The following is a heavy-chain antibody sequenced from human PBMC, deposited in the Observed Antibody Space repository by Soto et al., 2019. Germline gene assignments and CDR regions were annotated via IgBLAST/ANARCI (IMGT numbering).Heavy chain of an antibody. CDR2: IKSKTDGETT. V-gene: IGHV3-15*07. CDR1: GFTFSNAW. D-gene: IGHD3-22*01. CDR3: PRPYYYDSTRFYY. Sequence: EVQLVESGGGLVKPGGSLRLSCAASGFTFSNAWMNWVRQAPGKGLEWVGRIKSKTDGETTDYAAPVKGRITISRDDSNTTLYLQMHSLKTEDTAVYHCPRPYYYDSTRFYYWGQGSLVTVSS. J-gene: IGHJ4*02.